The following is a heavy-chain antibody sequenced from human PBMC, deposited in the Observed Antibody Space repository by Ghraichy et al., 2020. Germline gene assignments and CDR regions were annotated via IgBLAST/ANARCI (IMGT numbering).Heavy chain of an antibody. CDR1: GFTFSTYE. Sequence: GGSLRLSCAASGFTFSTYEMNWVRQAPGKGLEWVSYITSSGITIYYADSVKGRFSISRDNAKNSLYLQMNSMRAEDTAVYYCARVADYWSGSYYYYGMDVWGQGTTVTVSS. CDR3: ARVADYWSGSYYYYGMDV. J-gene: IGHJ6*02. CDR2: ITSSGITI. V-gene: IGHV3-48*03. D-gene: IGHD3-3*01.